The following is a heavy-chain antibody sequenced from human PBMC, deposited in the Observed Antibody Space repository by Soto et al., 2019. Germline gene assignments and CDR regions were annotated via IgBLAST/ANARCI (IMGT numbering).Heavy chain of an antibody. V-gene: IGHV3-48*01. J-gene: IGHJ3*02. D-gene: IGHD3-22*01. CDR3: ARDQLYYNDISGRPLNAFDI. Sequence: GGSLRLSCAASGFTFRNYGMNWVRQAPGKGLEWVSYIGLGSSTKCYADSVEGRFTISRDNAKNSLYLQMNSLRAEDTAVYYCARDQLYYNDISGRPLNAFDIWGQGTMVTVSS. CDR1: GFTFRNYG. CDR2: IGLGSSTK.